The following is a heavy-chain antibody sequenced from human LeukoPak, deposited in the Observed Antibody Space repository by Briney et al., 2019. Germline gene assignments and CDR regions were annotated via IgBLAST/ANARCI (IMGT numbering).Heavy chain of an antibody. J-gene: IGHJ3*02. Sequence: GGSLRLSCAASGFTFSYYWMSWVRQAPGKGLEWVANIKQDGSEKYYVDSVKGRFTISRDNTKNSLYLQMNSLRAEDTAVYYCAKRQEKGSGSVAFDIWGQGTMVTVSS. CDR3: AKRQEKGSGSVAFDI. V-gene: IGHV3-7*03. CDR1: GFTFSYYW. D-gene: IGHD3-10*01. CDR2: IKQDGSEK.